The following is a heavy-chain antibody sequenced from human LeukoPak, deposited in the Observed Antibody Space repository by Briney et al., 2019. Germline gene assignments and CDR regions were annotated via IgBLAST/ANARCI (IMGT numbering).Heavy chain of an antibody. CDR2: FDPEDGET. J-gene: IGHJ5*02. Sequence: ASVTVSCKVSGYPLCELSMHWVRQAPGKGLEWMGGFDPEDGETIYAQKFQGRVTMTEDTSTDTAYMELNSLRSDDTAVYYCTTDLNALLPSAKSWGQGTPVTVSS. CDR1: GYPLCELS. V-gene: IGHV1-24*01. D-gene: IGHD2-2*01. CDR3: TTDLNALLPSAKS.